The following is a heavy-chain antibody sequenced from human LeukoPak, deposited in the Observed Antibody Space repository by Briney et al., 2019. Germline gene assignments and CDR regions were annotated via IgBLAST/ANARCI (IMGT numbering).Heavy chain of an antibody. J-gene: IGHJ4*02. D-gene: IGHD4-17*01. V-gene: IGHV3-48*03. CDR1: GFTFSSYE. CDR3: ARGLGDYLDH. Sequence: TGGSLRLSCAASGFTFSSYEMNWVRRAPGKGLEWVSYISRDNSTVYYADSVKGRFTISRDNAKKSLYLQMNSLRAEDTAVYYCARGLGDYLDHWGQGTLVTVFS. CDR2: ISRDNSTV.